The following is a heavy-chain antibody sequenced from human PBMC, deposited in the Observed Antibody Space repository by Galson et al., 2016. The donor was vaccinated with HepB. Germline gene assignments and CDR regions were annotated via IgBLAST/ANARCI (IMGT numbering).Heavy chain of an antibody. CDR1: RFTFSAHS. Sequence: LRLSCAASRFTFSAHSWSWIRQPPGKALEWIGYIYHSGNTYYNPSLKSRVTISVDRSKNQLSLKLSPVIAADTAVYYCARVPLTTEWYFDCWGQGTLVTVSS. V-gene: IGHV4-30-2*01. CDR3: ARVPLTTEWYFDC. D-gene: IGHD4-11*01. J-gene: IGHJ4*02. CDR2: IYHSGNT.